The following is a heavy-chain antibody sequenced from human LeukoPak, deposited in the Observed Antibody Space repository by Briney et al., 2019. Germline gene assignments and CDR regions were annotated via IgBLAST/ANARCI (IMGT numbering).Heavy chain of an antibody. V-gene: IGHV4-61*01. J-gene: IGHJ4*02. CDR1: GGSISSGSYY. CDR3: ARERRDTYKGRIDY. D-gene: IGHD5-24*01. CDR2: IYYSGST. Sequence: SETLSLTCTVSGGSISSGSYYWSWIRQPPGKGLEWIGYIYYSGSTNYNPSLNSRVTISLDTSKNQFSLKLSSVTAADTAVYYCARERRDTYKGRIDYWGQGTLVTVSS.